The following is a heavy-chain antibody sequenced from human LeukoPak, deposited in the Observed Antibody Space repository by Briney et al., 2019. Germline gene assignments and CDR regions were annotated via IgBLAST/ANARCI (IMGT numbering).Heavy chain of an antibody. D-gene: IGHD6-19*01. CDR1: GGSFRGYY. Sequence: SETLSLTCAVYGGSFRGYYWTWIRQPPGKGLEWIGEINHRGGTSYNPSLKSRVTMSLDTSKNQFSLKLSSVTAADTAVYYCARHYRGALAGTMGAFDIWGQGTMVTVSS. CDR2: INHRGGT. CDR3: ARHYRGALAGTMGAFDI. V-gene: IGHV4-34*01. J-gene: IGHJ3*02.